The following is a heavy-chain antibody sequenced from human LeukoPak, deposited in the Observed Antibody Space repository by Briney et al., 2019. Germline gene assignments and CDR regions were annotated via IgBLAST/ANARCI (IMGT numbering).Heavy chain of an antibody. D-gene: IGHD4-17*01. CDR2: ISAFNGNT. CDR3: ERQVYGDYVWDSAGDAFDI. V-gene: IGHV1-18*01. J-gene: IGHJ3*02. Sequence: GASVRVSCKASGYTFTSYGISWVREAPGQGLEWRGGISAFNGNTNYAQKFQGRVTMTRDTSISTAYMELRRLRSDDTAVYDCERQVYGDYVWDSAGDAFDIWGQGTMVTVSS. CDR1: GYTFTSYG.